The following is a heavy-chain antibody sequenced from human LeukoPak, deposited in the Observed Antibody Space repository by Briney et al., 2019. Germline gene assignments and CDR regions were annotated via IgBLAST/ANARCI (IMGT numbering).Heavy chain of an antibody. V-gene: IGHV4-4*02. J-gene: IGHJ3*02. D-gene: IGHD2-15*01. Sequence: PSETLSLTCGVSGGSITSTNYWTWVRQPPGKGLEWIGEVNLQGSTNYNPSLMGRVAISVDMSENHISLQLTSVTAADTAVYYCARDFCSGGSCYPDAFDIWGQGTMVTVSS. CDR3: ARDFCSGGSCYPDAFDI. CDR1: GGSITSTNY. CDR2: VNLQGST.